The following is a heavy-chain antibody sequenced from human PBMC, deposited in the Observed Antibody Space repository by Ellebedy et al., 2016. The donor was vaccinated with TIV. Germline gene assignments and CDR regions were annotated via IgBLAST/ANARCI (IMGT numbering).Heavy chain of an antibody. V-gene: IGHV4-34*01. J-gene: IGHJ4*02. CDR2: ISHSGST. CDR1: GDSFPRHY. Sequence: MPSDTLSLTCAVYGDSFPRHYWHWIPPPPGKALEWLAAISHSGSTNYNPSLKSRVTIAVDTSKHQFSLKLNSVTAADTAVYYCANRLGYSSSWYVVYWGQGTLVTGTS. D-gene: IGHD6-13*01. CDR3: ANRLGYSSSWYVVY.